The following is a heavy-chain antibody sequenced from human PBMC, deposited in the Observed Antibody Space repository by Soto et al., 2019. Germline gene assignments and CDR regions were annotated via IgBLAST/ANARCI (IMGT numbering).Heavy chain of an antibody. Sequence: QVHLVQSGAEVKKPGASVKVSCKGSGYDFTTYGITLVRQAPGQGLEWMAWISAHNGNTDYAQKLQGRVTVTRDTFTSTAYMELRSLRSDDTAMYYGARGRYGDYWGQGALVTVSS. D-gene: IGHD1-1*01. J-gene: IGHJ4*02. CDR1: GYDFTTYG. V-gene: IGHV1-18*01. CDR3: ARGRYGDY. CDR2: ISAHNGNT.